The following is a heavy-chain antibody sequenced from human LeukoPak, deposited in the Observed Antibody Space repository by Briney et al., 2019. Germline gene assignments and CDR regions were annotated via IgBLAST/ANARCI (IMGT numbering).Heavy chain of an antibody. J-gene: IGHJ4*02. Sequence: PGGSLRLSCAASGFTLSRMSWVRPAPGKGLEWVANIKYDGSGKYYADSVKGRFTISRDDAKNSLYLEMNRLRVEDTAVYYCARDLFSGSYQEDFWGQGTLVTVSS. CDR2: IKYDGSGK. CDR3: ARDLFSGSYQEDF. CDR1: GFTLSR. D-gene: IGHD1-26*01. V-gene: IGHV3-7*01.